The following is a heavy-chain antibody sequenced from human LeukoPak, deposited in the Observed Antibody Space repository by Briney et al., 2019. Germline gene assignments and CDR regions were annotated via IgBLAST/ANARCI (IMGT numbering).Heavy chain of an antibody. J-gene: IGHJ3*02. V-gene: IGHV3-7*01. CDR2: IKQDGSEK. D-gene: IGHD6-25*01. CDR1: GFTFSNFW. CDR3: ARDQGLDAFDI. Sequence: GGSLRLSCAAAGFTFSNFWMSWVRQAPGKGLEWVANIKQDGSEKYYVDSVKGRFTISRDNAKNSLYLQMNSLRAEDTAVYYCARDQGLDAFDIWGQGTMVTVSS.